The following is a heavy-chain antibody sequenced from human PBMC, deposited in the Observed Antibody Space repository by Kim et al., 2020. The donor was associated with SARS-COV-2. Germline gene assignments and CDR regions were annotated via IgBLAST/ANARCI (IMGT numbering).Heavy chain of an antibody. Sequence: ASVKVSCKASGYTFPDYGINWVRQAPGQGLEWVGWISTYNGHTKYTQKFQGRVTMTTDTSTSTVYMELRSLTSDDTAVFYCARSGYGWGSYYFDYWGQGT. D-gene: IGHD3-10*01. J-gene: IGHJ4*02. CDR1: GYTFPDYG. CDR2: ISTYNGHT. V-gene: IGHV1-18*01. CDR3: ARSGYGWGSYYFDY.